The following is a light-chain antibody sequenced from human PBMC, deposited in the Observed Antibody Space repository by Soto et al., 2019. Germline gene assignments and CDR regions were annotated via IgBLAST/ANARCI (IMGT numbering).Light chain of an antibody. CDR1: QSVSSN. V-gene: IGKV3-15*01. Sequence: EIEMTQFPATLSVSPGERATLSCRASQSVSSNLAWYQQKPGQAPRLLIYGASTRASGIPARFSGSGSGTEFTLTVSSLQSEDFAVYFCQQYYSWPPYTFGQGTTLEIK. J-gene: IGKJ2*01. CDR2: GAS. CDR3: QQYYSWPPYT.